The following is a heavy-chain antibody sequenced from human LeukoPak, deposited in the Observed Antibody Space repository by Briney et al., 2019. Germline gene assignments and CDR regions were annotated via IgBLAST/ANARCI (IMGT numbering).Heavy chain of an antibody. J-gene: IGHJ4*02. CDR3: AKDLVTGSLDY. V-gene: IGHV3-48*01. CDR2: IGSGSSSI. D-gene: IGHD3-10*01. Sequence: GGSLRLSCAASGFSFITYGMNWVRQAPGKGLEWLSYIGSGSSSIYYADSVRGRFTISRDNAKNSLYLEMDSLRAEDTAVYYCAKDLVTGSLDYWGQGTLVTVSS. CDR1: GFSFITYG.